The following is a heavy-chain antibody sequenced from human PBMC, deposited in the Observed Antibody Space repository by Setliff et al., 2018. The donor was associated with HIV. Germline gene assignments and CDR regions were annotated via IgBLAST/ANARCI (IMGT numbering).Heavy chain of an antibody. CDR3: AIRGSSGWYVGGYFDY. J-gene: IGHJ4*02. CDR1: SGSFSGYY. V-gene: IGHV4-34*01. Sequence: PSETLSLTCAVYSGSFSGYYWSWIRQPPGKGLEWIGEINHSGSTNYNPSLKSRVTISVDTSKNQFSLKLGSVTAADTAVYYCAIRGSSGWYVGGYFDYWGQGTLVTVSS. D-gene: IGHD6-19*01. CDR2: INHSGST.